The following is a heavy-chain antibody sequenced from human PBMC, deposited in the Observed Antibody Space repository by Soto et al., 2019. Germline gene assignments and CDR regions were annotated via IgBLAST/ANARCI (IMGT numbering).Heavy chain of an antibody. Sequence: GGSLRLSCSASGFTFGDYALSWVRQAPGKGLEWVGFIRGKAYGGTTEYAASVKGRFTISRDDSKSIAYLQMNSLKTEDTAVYYCTRDSHFAFDYWGQGTLVTVSS. CDR2: IRGKAYGGTT. J-gene: IGHJ4*02. CDR3: TRDSHFAFDY. V-gene: IGHV3-49*04. CDR1: GFTFGDYA.